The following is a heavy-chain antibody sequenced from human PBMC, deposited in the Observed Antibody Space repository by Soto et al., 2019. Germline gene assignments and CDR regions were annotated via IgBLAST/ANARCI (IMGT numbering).Heavy chain of an antibody. D-gene: IGHD1-1*01. V-gene: IGHV3-30*18. Sequence: QVQLVESGGGVVQPGRSLRLSCAASGFTFSTYGMHWVRQAPGKGLEWVAVISYDGNNKYYADSVKGRFTISRDNSKNPLYLQMSSLRAEATAVYYCAKSVYNWSDGFVDYWGQGTLVTVSS. CDR1: GFTFSTYG. CDR3: AKSVYNWSDGFVDY. J-gene: IGHJ4*02. CDR2: ISYDGNNK.